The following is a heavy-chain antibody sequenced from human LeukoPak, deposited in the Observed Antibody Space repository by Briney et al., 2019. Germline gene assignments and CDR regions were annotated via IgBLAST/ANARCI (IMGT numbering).Heavy chain of an antibody. CDR2: SYDSGSP. D-gene: IGHD3-3*01. V-gene: IGHV4-38-2*01. CDR1: GYSISSASY. J-gene: IGHJ4*02. Sequence: SETLSLTCAVSGYSISSASYWGWIRPPPGKGVEGIGNSYDSGSPYYNPSLKSRVTISVDTSKNQFSLKLNSVTAADTAVYYCARPISSQGYFGVVIDWGQGTLVTPSS. CDR3: ARPISSQGYFGVVID.